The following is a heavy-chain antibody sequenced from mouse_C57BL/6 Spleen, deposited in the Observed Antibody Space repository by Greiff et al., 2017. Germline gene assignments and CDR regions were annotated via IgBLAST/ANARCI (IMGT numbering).Heavy chain of an antibody. CDR1: GFTFSSYA. Sequence: EVHLVESGGGLVKPGGSLKLSCAASGFTFSSYAMSWVRQTPEKRLEWVATISDGGSYTYYPDNVKGRFTISRDNAKNNLYLQMSHLKSEDTAMYYCARHYGYDGSMDYWGQGTSVTVSS. CDR3: ARHYGYDGSMDY. J-gene: IGHJ4*01. D-gene: IGHD2-2*01. V-gene: IGHV5-4*01. CDR2: ISDGGSYT.